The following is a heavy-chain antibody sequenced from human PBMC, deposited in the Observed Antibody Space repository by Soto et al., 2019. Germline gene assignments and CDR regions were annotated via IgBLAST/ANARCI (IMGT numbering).Heavy chain of an antibody. J-gene: IGHJ6*03. CDR3: SRQASDFWSGKPQYYMDV. D-gene: IGHD3-3*01. CDR1: GFTFSGSA. Sequence: EVQLVESGGGLVQPGGSLKLSCAASGFTFSGSALHWVRQDSGKGLEWVGRIRSKGNNYATAYGASLKGRFTISRDDSKNTAYLQMNILNTEDTAVYYCSRQASDFWSGKPQYYMDVWGKGTTVTLSS. CDR2: IRSKGNNYAT. V-gene: IGHV3-73*01.